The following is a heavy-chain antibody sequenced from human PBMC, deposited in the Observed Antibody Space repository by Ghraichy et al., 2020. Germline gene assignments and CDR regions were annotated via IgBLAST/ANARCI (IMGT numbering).Heavy chain of an antibody. Sequence: SETLSLTCTVSGGSISSSSYYWGWIRQPPGKGLEWIGSIYYSGSTYYNPSLKSRVTISVDTSKNQFSLKLSSVTAADTAVYYCARRRELWSAAEGDAFDMWGQGTMVTVSS. V-gene: IGHV4-39*01. CDR1: GGSISSSSYY. CDR3: ARRRELWSAAEGDAFDM. J-gene: IGHJ3*02. CDR2: IYYSGST. D-gene: IGHD5-18*01.